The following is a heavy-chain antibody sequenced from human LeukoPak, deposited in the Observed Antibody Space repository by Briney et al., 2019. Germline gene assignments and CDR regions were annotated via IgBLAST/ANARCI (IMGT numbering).Heavy chain of an antibody. Sequence: SETLSLTCTVSGGSISSYYWSWIRQPPGKGLEWIGYIYYSGSTNYNPSLKSRVTISVDTSKNQFSLKLSSVTAADTAVYYCARSGGMGELSLYPDYWGQGTLVTVSS. CDR1: GGSISSYY. D-gene: IGHD3-16*02. J-gene: IGHJ4*02. CDR2: IYYSGST. V-gene: IGHV4-59*01. CDR3: ARSGGMGELSLYPDY.